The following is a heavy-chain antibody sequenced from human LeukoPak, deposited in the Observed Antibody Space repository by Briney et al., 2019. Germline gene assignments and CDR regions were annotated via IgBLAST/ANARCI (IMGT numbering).Heavy chain of an antibody. CDR2: ISYDGTNK. D-gene: IGHD3-16*01. CDR3: ARDQGSLPVWFYYYMDV. Sequence: GGSLRLSCAASGFTFGSYAMHWVRQAPGKGLEWLAVISYDGTNKYYADSVKGRFTISRDNSKNTLYLQMNSLRDEDTAVYYCARDQGSLPVWFYYYMDVWGSGTTVTASS. CDR1: GFTFGSYA. J-gene: IGHJ6*03. V-gene: IGHV3-30*01.